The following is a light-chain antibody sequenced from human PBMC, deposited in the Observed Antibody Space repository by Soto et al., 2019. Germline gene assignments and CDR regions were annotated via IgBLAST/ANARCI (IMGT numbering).Light chain of an antibody. CDR2: INSDGSH. CDR3: QTWGTGIV. CDR1: SGHSSFA. J-gene: IGLJ2*01. V-gene: IGLV4-69*01. Sequence: VVTQSPSASASLGASVKLTCTLSSGHSSFAIAWHQQQPEKGPRYLMKINSDGSHTKGDGIPDRFSGSGSGAERYLTISSLQSEDEAEYYCQTWGTGIVFGGGTKLTVL.